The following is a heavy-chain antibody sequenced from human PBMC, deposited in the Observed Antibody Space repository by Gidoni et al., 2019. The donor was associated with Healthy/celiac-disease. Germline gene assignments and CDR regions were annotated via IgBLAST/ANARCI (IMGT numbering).Heavy chain of an antibody. J-gene: IGHJ2*01. V-gene: IGHV4-59*01. D-gene: IGHD5-18*01. CDR2: IYYSGST. CDR3: ARDGYSYGNEYFDL. Sequence: QVQLQESGPALVKPSATLSLTCTVSGGSISSYYWSWIRQPPGKGLEWIGYIYYSGSTNYNPSLKSRVTISVDTSKNQFSLKLSSVTAADTAVYYCARDGYSYGNEYFDLWGRGTLVTVSS. CDR1: GGSISSYY.